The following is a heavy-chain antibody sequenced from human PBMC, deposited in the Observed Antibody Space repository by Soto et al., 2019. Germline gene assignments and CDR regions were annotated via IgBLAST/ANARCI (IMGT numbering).Heavy chain of an antibody. D-gene: IGHD5-18*01. Sequence: GASVKVSCKASGYTFTSYAMHWLRQAPGQRLEWMGWINAGNGNTKYSQKFQGRGTITRGTFASTAYMELSSLRSEVTAVYYCATDPGRYSYVQVYWGQGTLVTVSS. J-gene: IGHJ4*02. CDR1: GYTFTSYA. V-gene: IGHV1-3*01. CDR3: ATDPGRYSYVQVY. CDR2: INAGNGNT.